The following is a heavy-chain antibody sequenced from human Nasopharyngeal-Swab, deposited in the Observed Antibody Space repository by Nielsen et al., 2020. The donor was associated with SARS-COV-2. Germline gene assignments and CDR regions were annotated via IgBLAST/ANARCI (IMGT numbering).Heavy chain of an antibody. J-gene: IGHJ4*02. CDR2: IYYSGST. CDR3: ARDQLSSWFDY. D-gene: IGHD6-13*01. CDR1: GGSISSYY. Sequence: SETLSLTCTVSGGSISSYYWSWIRQPPGKGLEWIGYIYYSGSTNYNPSLKSRVTISVDTSKNQFSLKLSSVTAADTAVYYCARDQLSSWFDYWGQGTLVTVSS. V-gene: IGHV4-59*01.